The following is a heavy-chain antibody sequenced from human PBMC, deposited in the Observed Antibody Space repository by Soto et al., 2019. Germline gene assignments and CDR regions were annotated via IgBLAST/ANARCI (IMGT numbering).Heavy chain of an antibody. J-gene: IGHJ4*02. D-gene: IGHD3-10*01. V-gene: IGHV4-30-4*01. CDR3: ATFTMVRGVIITQTEYYFDY. CDR1: GGSISSGDYY. CDR2: IYYSGST. Sequence: QVQLQESGPGLVKPSQTLSLTCTVSGGSISSGDYYWSWIRQPPGKGLEWIGYIYYSGSTYYNPSLKSRVTLSVDTSKNQFSLKLSSVTAADTAVYYCATFTMVRGVIITQTEYYFDYWGQGTLVTVSS.